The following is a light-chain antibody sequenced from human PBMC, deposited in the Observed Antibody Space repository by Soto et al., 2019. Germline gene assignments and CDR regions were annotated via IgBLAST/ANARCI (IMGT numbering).Light chain of an antibody. CDR2: EVS. V-gene: IGLV2-14*01. CDR1: SSDVGGYAY. Sequence: QSALTQPASVSGSPGQSITISCTGTSSDVGGYAYVSWYQLHPGKAPTLMGFEVSNRPSGVSYRFSGSKSGNTASLTISVLQAYHEADYFSSSYSVSTAYLFGTGTKLTVL. J-gene: IGLJ1*01. CDR3: SSYSVSTAYL.